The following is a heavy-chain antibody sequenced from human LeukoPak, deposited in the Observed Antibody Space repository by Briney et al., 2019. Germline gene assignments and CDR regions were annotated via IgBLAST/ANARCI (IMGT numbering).Heavy chain of an antibody. CDR3: SRGGDGRDYYFDY. V-gene: IGHV4-59*06. CDR2: IYYSGST. D-gene: IGHD3-10*01. CDR1: GGSISSYY. J-gene: IGHJ4*02. Sequence: SETLSLTCTVSGGSISSYYWSWIRQPPGKGLEWIGYIYYSGSTYYNPSLKSRVTISVDTSKNQFSLKLSSVTAADTAVYYCSRGGDGRDYYFDYWGQGTLVTVSS.